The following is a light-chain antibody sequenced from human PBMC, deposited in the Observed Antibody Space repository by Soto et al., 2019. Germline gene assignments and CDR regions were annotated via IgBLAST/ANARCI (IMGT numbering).Light chain of an antibody. CDR2: AAS. Sequence: IQLTQSPSSLSASVGDRVTITCRASQGITSYLAWYQQKPGKAPKLLIYAASTLQSGVPSRFSGSGSGTDFTLTVSSLQPDDFATYYCQQYNTYPRTFGQGTKVDIK. CDR1: QGITSY. CDR3: QQYNTYPRT. V-gene: IGKV1-9*01. J-gene: IGKJ1*01.